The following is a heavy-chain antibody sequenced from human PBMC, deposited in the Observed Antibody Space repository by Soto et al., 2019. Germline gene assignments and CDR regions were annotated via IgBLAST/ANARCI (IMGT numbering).Heavy chain of an antibody. V-gene: IGHV3-74*01. Sequence: EVQLGESGGDLVQSGGSLGLSCAASGFSFRSYWMHWVRQAPGKGLVWVARISSDGSTTTYADSASGRFIISRDNDANIRYLQMSSLRAEDTAVYYCAREYYGVLTGYYNDFWGQGTLVTVSS. D-gene: IGHD3-9*01. CDR2: ISSDGSTT. CDR3: AREYYGVLTGYYNDF. J-gene: IGHJ4*02. CDR1: GFSFRSYW.